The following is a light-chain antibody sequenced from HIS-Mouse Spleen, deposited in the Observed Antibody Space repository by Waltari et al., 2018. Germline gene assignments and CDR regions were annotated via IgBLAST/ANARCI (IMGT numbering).Light chain of an antibody. CDR1: SSAVGGYNY. CDR3: SSYTSSSTV. Sequence: QSALTQPASVSGSPGQSITISCPGTSSAVGGYNYVSWYQQHPGKAPKPMIYEVSNRPSGVSNRFSGAKSGNTASLTISGLQAEDEADYYCSSYTSSSTVFGGGTKLTVL. V-gene: IGLV2-14*01. J-gene: IGLJ2*01. CDR2: EVS.